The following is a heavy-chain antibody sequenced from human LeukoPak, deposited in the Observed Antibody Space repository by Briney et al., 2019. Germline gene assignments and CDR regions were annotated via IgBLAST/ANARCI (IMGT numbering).Heavy chain of an antibody. CDR1: GGSISSYY. CDR2: IYYSGST. CDR3: ARDYMSGYDY. V-gene: IGHV4-59*12. D-gene: IGHD5-12*01. J-gene: IGHJ4*02. Sequence: SSETLSLTCTVSGGSISSYYWSWIRQPPGKGLEWIGYIYYSGSTNYNPSHKSRVTISVDTSKNQFSLKLSSVTAADTAVYYCARDYMSGYDYWGQGTLVTVSS.